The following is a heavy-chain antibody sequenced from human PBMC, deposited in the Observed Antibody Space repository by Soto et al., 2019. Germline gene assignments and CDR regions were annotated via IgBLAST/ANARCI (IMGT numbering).Heavy chain of an antibody. Sequence: PGGSLRLSCAASGFTFSSYSMNWVRQAPGKGLEWVSSISSSSSYIYYADSVKGRFTISRDNAKNSLYLQMNSRRAEDTAVYYCARDLSRFLEWSPLSYYYYGMDVWGQATTVTVSS. V-gene: IGHV3-21*01. CDR3: ARDLSRFLEWSPLSYYYYGMDV. CDR1: GFTFSSYS. CDR2: ISSSSSYI. J-gene: IGHJ6*02. D-gene: IGHD3-3*01.